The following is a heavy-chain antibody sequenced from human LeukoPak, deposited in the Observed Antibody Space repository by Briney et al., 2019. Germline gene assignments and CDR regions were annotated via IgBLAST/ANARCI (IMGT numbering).Heavy chain of an antibody. CDR2: ISSSSSYI. CDR3: ARAPGGGSYPYYFDY. Sequence: GGSLRLSCAASGFTFSSYSMNWVRQAPGKGLEWVSSISSSSSYIYYADSVKGRFTISRDNAKNSLYLQMNSLRAEDTAVYYCARAPGGGSYPYYFDYWGQGTLVTVSS. D-gene: IGHD1-26*01. J-gene: IGHJ4*02. CDR1: GFTFSSYS. V-gene: IGHV3-21*01.